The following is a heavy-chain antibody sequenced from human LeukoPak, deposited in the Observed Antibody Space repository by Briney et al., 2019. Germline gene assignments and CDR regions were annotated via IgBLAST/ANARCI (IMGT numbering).Heavy chain of an antibody. J-gene: IGHJ4*02. CDR2: IYHSGST. CDR3: ARDRLPPQGEWEVDY. Sequence: PSETLSLTCTVSGYSISSGYYWGWIRQPPGKGLEWIGSIYHSGSTYYNPSLKSRVTISVDTSKNQFSLKLSSVTAADTAVYYCARDRLPPQGEWEVDYWGQGTLVTVSS. CDR1: GYSISSGYY. V-gene: IGHV4-38-2*02. D-gene: IGHD1-26*01.